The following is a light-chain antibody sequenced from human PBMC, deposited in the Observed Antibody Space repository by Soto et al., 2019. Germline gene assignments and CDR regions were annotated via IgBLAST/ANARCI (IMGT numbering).Light chain of an antibody. J-gene: IGKJ5*01. V-gene: IGKV1-39*01. CDR3: QQSYSTSIT. CDR2: SAS. Sequence: DIQMTQSPSSLSASVGARVTISCRACQSFSSYFNWYQQKPGKAPKLLIYSASSLQSGVPSRFRGSGSGTDFTLTISSLQPEDFATYYCQQSYSTSITFGQGTRLEIK. CDR1: QSFSSY.